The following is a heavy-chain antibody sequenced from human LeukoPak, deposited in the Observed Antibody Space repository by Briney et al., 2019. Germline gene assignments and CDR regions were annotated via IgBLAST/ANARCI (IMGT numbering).Heavy chain of an antibody. V-gene: IGHV1-2*02. CDR3: ARAIAAHPVDY. Sequence: ASVKVSCKASGYTFTGYYMHWVRQAPGQGLEWMGWINPNSGGTNYAQKFQGRVTMTRDMSTSTVYMELSSLRSEDTAVYYCARAIAAHPVDYWGQGTLVTVSS. CDR1: GYTFTGYY. J-gene: IGHJ4*02. CDR2: INPNSGGT. D-gene: IGHD6-6*01.